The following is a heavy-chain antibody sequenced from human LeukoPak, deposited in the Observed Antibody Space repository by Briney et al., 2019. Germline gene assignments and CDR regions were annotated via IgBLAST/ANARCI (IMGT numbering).Heavy chain of an antibody. CDR2: MYYSGST. CDR3: ARDYYGLDY. J-gene: IGHJ4*02. CDR1: GGSISSSSYY. Sequence: SETLSLTCTVSGGSISSSSYYWGWIRQPPGKGLEWIGSMYYSGSTYYNPSLKSRVTISVDTSKNQFSLKLSSVTAADTAVYYCARDYYGLDYWGQGALVTVSS. V-gene: IGHV4-39*07. D-gene: IGHD3-10*01.